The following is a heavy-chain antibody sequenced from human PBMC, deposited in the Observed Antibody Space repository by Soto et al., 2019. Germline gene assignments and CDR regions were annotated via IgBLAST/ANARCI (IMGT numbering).Heavy chain of an antibody. J-gene: IGHJ6*02. V-gene: IGHV3-21*01. CDR1: GFTFSSYS. CDR3: ARVGIAARPYSYYYGMDV. CDR2: ISSSSSYI. Sequence: PGGSLRLSCAASGFTFSSYSMNWVRQAPGEGLEWVSSISSSSSYIYYADSVKGRFTISRDNAKNSLYLQMNSLRAEDTAVYYCARVGIAARPYSYYYGMDVWGQGTTVTVSS. D-gene: IGHD6-6*01.